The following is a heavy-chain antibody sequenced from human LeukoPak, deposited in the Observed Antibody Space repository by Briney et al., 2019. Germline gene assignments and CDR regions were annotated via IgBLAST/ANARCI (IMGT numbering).Heavy chain of an antibody. CDR2: INHSGST. D-gene: IGHD4-23*01. CDR3: ARGRDYGGNSELGDY. CDR1: GGSISSSSYY. V-gene: IGHV4-39*07. Sequence: SETLSLTCTVSGGSISSSSYYWGWIRQPPGKGLEWIGEINHSGSTNYNPSLKSRVTISVDTSKNQFSLKLSSVTAADTAVYYCARGRDYGGNSELGDYWGQGTLVTVSS. J-gene: IGHJ4*02.